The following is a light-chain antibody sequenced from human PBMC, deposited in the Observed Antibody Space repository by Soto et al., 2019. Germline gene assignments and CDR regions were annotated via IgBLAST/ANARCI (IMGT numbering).Light chain of an antibody. Sequence: DIQMTQSPSSLSASVGDRVTITCRASQSISSYLNWYQQKPGKAPKLLIYKAFSLESGVPSRFSGSESGTEFTLTISSLQPDDFATYYCQQYNSYPLTFGGGTKVDIK. CDR2: KAF. CDR1: QSISSY. CDR3: QQYNSYPLT. V-gene: IGKV1-5*03. J-gene: IGKJ4*01.